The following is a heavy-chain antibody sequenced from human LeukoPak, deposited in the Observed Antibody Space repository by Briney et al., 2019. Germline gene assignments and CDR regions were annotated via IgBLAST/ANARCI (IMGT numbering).Heavy chain of an antibody. CDR2: IKRDGSEK. D-gene: IGHD3-22*01. V-gene: IGHV3-7*03. J-gene: IGHJ4*02. CDR1: GFTFSSSW. Sequence: GGSLRLSCAASGFTFSSSWMTWVRQAPGKGLEWVANIKRDGSEKYYVDSVRGRFTISRDNAKNSVYLQMNSLRAEDTAVYYCARGGKFYYDSSGYSEDFWGRGTLVTVSS. CDR3: ARGGKFYYDSSGYSEDF.